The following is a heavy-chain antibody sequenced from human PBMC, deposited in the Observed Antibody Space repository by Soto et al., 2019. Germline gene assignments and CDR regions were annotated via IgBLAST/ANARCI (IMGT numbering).Heavy chain of an antibody. CDR2: ITPIFSTT. V-gene: IGHV1-69*05. D-gene: IGHD3-10*01. CDR3: ATGPLYASGVANY. J-gene: IGHJ4*02. CDR1: GGTFSSDV. Sequence: SVKVSCKASGGTFSSDVINWVRQAPGQGLEWMGGITPIFSTTKYAQKFQGRVTVTTDESASTVYLELSSLRSEDTAVYYCATGPLYASGVANYWGQGALVTVS.